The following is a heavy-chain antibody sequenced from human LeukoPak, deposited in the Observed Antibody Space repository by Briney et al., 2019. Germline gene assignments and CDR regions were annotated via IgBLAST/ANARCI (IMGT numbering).Heavy chain of an antibody. CDR1: GFTFSSYA. CDR2: ISGSGGST. V-gene: IGHV3-23*01. CDR3: AKGPRASGGTYFDY. D-gene: IGHD6-19*01. J-gene: IGHJ4*02. Sequence: PGGSLRLSCAASGFTFSSYAMSWVRQAPGQGLEWGSVISGSGGSTYSAESVKGRFTISTDNSKNTLYLQMNSLRDDGTAVYYCAKGPRASGGTYFDYWGRGTLVTVSS.